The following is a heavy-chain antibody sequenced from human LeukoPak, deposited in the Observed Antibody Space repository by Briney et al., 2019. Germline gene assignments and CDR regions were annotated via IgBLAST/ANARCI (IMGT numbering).Heavy chain of an antibody. J-gene: IGHJ5*01. Sequence: GGSLRLSCAASGFTFSSYSMNWVRQAPGKGLEWVAVVSYDGSNKYYADSVKGRFAISRDNSNNTLFLLMSSLRPEDTAVYYCAKVGRRIAVAGEFDSWGQGTLVTVSS. CDR2: VSYDGSNK. CDR3: AKVGRRIAVAGEFDS. CDR1: GFTFSSYS. V-gene: IGHV3-30*18. D-gene: IGHD6-19*01.